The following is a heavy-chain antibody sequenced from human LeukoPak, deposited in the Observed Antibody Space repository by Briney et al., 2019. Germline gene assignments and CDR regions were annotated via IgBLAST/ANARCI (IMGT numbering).Heavy chain of an antibody. D-gene: IGHD3-10*02. CDR2: ISSSGSTI. CDR3: AELGITMIGGV. Sequence: GGSLRLACGASGFTFSSYEMNWVRQAPGKGLEWVSYISSSGSTIYYADSVKGRFTISRDNAKNSLYLQMNSLRAEDTAVYYCAELGITMIGGVWGKGTTVTISS. J-gene: IGHJ6*04. V-gene: IGHV3-48*03. CDR1: GFTFSSYE.